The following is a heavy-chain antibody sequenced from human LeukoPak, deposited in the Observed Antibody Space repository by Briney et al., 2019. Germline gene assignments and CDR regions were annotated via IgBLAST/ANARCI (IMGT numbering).Heavy chain of an antibody. CDR2: IYPGDSDT. V-gene: IGHV5-51*01. D-gene: IGHD6-6*01. J-gene: IGHJ6*03. CDR3: ARQYSSSSPDMDV. Sequence: GESLKISCKGSGYSFSSHWIGWVRQMPGKGLEWMGIIYPGDSDTRYSPSFQGQVTISADKSISTAYLQWSSLKASDTATYYCARQYSSSSPDMDVWGKGTTVTVSS. CDR1: GYSFSSHW.